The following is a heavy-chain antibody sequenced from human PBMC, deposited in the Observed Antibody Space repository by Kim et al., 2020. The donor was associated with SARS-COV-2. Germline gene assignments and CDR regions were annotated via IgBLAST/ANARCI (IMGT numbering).Heavy chain of an antibody. Sequence: SETLSLTCSISGYSITSGYYWAWIRQPPGKGLEWIGIAYHSGKRYYNPSLKSRVAISVDRSKNQVSVNLRSVTAADTAVYYCARVGDDKAYYPAELRYNWLDPWGPGVLVAVSS. CDR1: GYSITSGYY. CDR2: AYHSGKR. CDR3: ARVGDDKAYYPAELRYNWLDP. J-gene: IGHJ5*02. V-gene: IGHV4-38-2*02. D-gene: IGHD1-7*01.